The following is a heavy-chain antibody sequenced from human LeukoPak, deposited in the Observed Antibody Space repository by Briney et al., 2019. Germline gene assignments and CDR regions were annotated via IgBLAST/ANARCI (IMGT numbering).Heavy chain of an antibody. V-gene: IGHV3-7*03. D-gene: IGHD3-22*01. CDR1: GFTFSGYW. CDR3: AKGSSGYFVDL. CDR2: IKQDGGEK. Sequence: GGSLRLSCAASGFTFSGYWMSWVRQTPGKGLEWVANIKQDGGEKYYVDSVKGRFTISRDNAKNSLYLQMNSLRAEDTALYYCAKGSSGYFVDLWGQGTLVTVSS. J-gene: IGHJ5*02.